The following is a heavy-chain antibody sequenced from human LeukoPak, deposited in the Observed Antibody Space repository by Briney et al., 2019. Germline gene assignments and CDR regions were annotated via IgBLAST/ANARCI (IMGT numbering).Heavy chain of an antibody. V-gene: IGHV1-2*02. CDR3: ARSGVGYYYYGMDV. Sequence: ASVKVSCKASGYTFTGYYMHWVRRAPGQGLEWMGWINPNSGGTNYAQKFQGRVTMTRDTSISTAYMELSRLRSDDTAVYYCARSGVGYYYYGMDVWGQGTTVTVSS. J-gene: IGHJ6*02. CDR2: INPNSGGT. CDR1: GYTFTGYY.